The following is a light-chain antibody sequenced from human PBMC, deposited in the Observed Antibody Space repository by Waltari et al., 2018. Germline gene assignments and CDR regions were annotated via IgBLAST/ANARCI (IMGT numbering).Light chain of an antibody. CDR2: GAS. Sequence: EIVLTQSPGTLSLSPGERATLSCRASQSVASIYLAWYQQKPGQAPRLLLYGASSRANGSPDRVSGSGSGTDFTLTISRLEPEDFAVYYCQQYGSSGTFGQGTKLEIK. J-gene: IGKJ2*01. V-gene: IGKV3-20*01. CDR1: QSVASIY. CDR3: QQYGSSGT.